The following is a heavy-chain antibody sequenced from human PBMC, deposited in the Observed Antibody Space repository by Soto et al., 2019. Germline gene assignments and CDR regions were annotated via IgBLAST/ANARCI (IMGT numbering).Heavy chain of an antibody. CDR2: IYSGGST. Sequence: GGSLRLSCAASGFTVSSNYMSWVRQAPGKGLEWVSVIYSGGSTYYADSVKGRFTISRDNSKNTLYLQMNSLRAEDTAVYYCARRGYSYGDYFDYWGQGTLVTVSS. CDR1: GFTVSSNY. D-gene: IGHD5-18*01. J-gene: IGHJ4*02. CDR3: ARRGYSYGDYFDY. V-gene: IGHV3-53*01.